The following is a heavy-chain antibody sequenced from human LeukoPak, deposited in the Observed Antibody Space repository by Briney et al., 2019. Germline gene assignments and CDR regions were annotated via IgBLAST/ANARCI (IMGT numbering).Heavy chain of an antibody. J-gene: IGHJ5*02. D-gene: IGHD2-15*01. Sequence: PSETLFLTCTVSGGSIRSYYWSWIRQPPGKGLEWIGYIYYNGSTNYNPSLKSRVTISVDTSKNLFSLKVRFVTAADTAVYYCARVDCSGGSCYGRGSFDPWGQGTLVTVSS. V-gene: IGHV4-59*01. CDR3: ARVDCSGGSCYGRGSFDP. CDR2: IYYNGST. CDR1: GGSIRSYY.